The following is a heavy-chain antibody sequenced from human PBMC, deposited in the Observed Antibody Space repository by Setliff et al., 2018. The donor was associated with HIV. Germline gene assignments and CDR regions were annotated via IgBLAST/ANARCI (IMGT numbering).Heavy chain of an antibody. V-gene: IGHV4-59*01. J-gene: IGHJ3*01. D-gene: IGHD1-1*01. Sequence: PSETLSLTCSVSGDSITNYYWNWIRQPPGKGLEWIGYMHYSGRTSYNPSLKSRVTTAVNTSKNQLSLNLSSVTAADTAVYYCARWGETTGIKAFDLWGQGTMVTVSS. CDR1: GDSITNYY. CDR2: MHYSGRT. CDR3: ARWGETTGIKAFDL.